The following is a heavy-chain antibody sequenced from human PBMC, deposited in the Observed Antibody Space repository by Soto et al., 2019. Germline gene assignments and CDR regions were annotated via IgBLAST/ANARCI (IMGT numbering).Heavy chain of an antibody. CDR2: INAGNGNT. CDR3: ARGNHFCY. Sequence: ASVKVSCKASGYTFTNYAMHWVRQAPGQRLEWMGWINAGNGNTKSSQKFQGRVTITRDTSASTAYMELNSLRSEDTAVYYCARGNHFCYWGQGTLVTVS. CDR1: GYTFTNYA. J-gene: IGHJ4*02. V-gene: IGHV1-3*01. D-gene: IGHD1-1*01.